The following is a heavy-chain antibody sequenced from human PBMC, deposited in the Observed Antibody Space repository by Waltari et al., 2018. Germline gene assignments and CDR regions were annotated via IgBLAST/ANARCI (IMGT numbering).Heavy chain of an antibody. CDR2: IYTSGST. D-gene: IGHD5-12*01. CDR1: GGSISSGSYY. CDR3: ARESYSGYDGGDDAFDI. Sequence: QVQLQESGPGLVKPSQTLSLTCTVPGGSISSGSYYWSWIRQPAGKGLEWIGYIYTSGSTNYNPSLKSRVTISVDTSKNQFSLKLSSVTAADTAVYYCARESYSGYDGGDDAFDIWGQGTMVTVSS. J-gene: IGHJ3*02. V-gene: IGHV4-61*09.